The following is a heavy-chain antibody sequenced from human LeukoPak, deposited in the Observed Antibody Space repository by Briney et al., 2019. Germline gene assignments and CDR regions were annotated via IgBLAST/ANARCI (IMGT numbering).Heavy chain of an antibody. V-gene: IGHV3-7*05. CDR1: GFTFSRFW. J-gene: IGHJ4*02. CDR2: VKQDGSER. Sequence: GGSLRLSCAASGFTFSRFWMSWVRQAPGRGLEWVANVKQDGSERYYVDSVKGRFTISRDNSKNTVSLQMNSLRAEDAAVYYCAKALLSDYSTSGDYWGQGSLVTVSS. CDR3: AKALLSDYSTSGDY. D-gene: IGHD2-2*01.